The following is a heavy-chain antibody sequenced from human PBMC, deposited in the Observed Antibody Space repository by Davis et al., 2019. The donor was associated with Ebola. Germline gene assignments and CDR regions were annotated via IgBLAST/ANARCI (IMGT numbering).Heavy chain of an antibody. V-gene: IGHV1-2*04. CDR2: INPNSGGT. CDR3: ARAGLGYGGNSPFDY. D-gene: IGHD4-23*01. Sequence: AASVKVSCKASGYTFTGYYMHWVRQAPGQGLEWMGWINPNSGGTNYAQKFQGWVTMTRDTSISTAYMELSRLRSDDTAVYYCARAGLGYGGNSPFDYWGQGTLVTVSS. J-gene: IGHJ4*02. CDR1: GYTFTGYY.